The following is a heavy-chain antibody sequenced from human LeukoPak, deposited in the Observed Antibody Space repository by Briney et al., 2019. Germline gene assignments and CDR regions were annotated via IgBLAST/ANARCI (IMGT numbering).Heavy chain of an antibody. V-gene: IGHV3-21*01. CDR3: ARPGGGYYLYYYYGMDV. D-gene: IGHD3-22*01. J-gene: IGHJ6*02. CDR1: GFTFSSYS. Sequence: PGGSLRLSCAASGFTFSSYSMNWVRQAPGKGLEWVSSISSSSYIYYADSVKGRFTISRDNAKNSLYLQMNSLRAEDTAVYYCARPGGGYYLYYYYGMDVWGQGTTVTVSS. CDR2: ISSSSYI.